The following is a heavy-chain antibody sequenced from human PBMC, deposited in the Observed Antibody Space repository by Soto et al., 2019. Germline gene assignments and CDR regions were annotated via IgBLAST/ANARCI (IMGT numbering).Heavy chain of an antibody. Sequence: GGSLRLSCAASGFIFNNYAMSWVRQAPGKGLEWVSFISAGGGSPNYADSVKGRFTISRDNSKNMVYLQMNSLRAEDTAVYYCAKDGDFYDFVTDYHLTWHYFDYWRQGTPVTVSS. D-gene: IGHD3-9*01. CDR2: ISAGGGSP. CDR3: AKDGDFYDFVTDYHLTWHYFDY. V-gene: IGHV3-23*01. J-gene: IGHJ4*02. CDR1: GFIFNNYA.